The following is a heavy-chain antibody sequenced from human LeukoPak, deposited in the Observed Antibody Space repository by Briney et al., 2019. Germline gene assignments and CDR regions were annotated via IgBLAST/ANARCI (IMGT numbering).Heavy chain of an antibody. CDR3: AIQGYFDFWSGYPYAFDV. Sequence: PSETLSLTCTVSGGSISTYYWSWIRQPPGKGLEWIGYIYYSGSTRYNPSLKSRVNISVDTSKSQFSPKLSSVTAADTALYYCAIQGYFDFWSGYPYAFDVWGQGTMVTVSS. J-gene: IGHJ3*01. CDR2: IYYSGST. D-gene: IGHD3-3*01. CDR1: GGSISTYY. V-gene: IGHV4-59*08.